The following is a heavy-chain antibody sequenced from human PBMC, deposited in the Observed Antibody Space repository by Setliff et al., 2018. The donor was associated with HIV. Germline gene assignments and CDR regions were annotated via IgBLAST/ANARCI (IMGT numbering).Heavy chain of an antibody. Sequence: SETLSLTCAVYGESFNTYFWSWIRQPPGKGLEWIGQINHSGSTNYNPSLKSRVTISVDTSKNQFSLKLSSVTAADTAVYYCARYCSSTSNYYYYMDVWGKGTTVTVSS. D-gene: IGHD2-2*01. V-gene: IGHV4-34*01. CDR2: INHSGST. CDR1: GESFNTYF. J-gene: IGHJ6*03. CDR3: ARYCSSTSNYYYYMDV.